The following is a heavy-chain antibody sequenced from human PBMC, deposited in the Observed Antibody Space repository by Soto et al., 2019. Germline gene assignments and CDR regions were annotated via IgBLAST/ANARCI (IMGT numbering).Heavy chain of an antibody. CDR2: IYDSGST. V-gene: IGHV4-61*08. CDR3: ARSPTYYYCGFDV. CDR1: GGSVSSGDYF. J-gene: IGHJ6*02. D-gene: IGHD3-16*01. Sequence: SETLSLTCTVSGGSVSSGDYFWSWLRQCPGKRLEWIAYIYDSGSTNYTPALKPRATISVATSKSQVSLTLTSMTAADAALYSCARSPTYYYCGFDVWGQGTAVTVSS.